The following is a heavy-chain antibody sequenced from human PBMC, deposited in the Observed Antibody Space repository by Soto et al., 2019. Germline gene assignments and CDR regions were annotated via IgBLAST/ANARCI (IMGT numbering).Heavy chain of an antibody. CDR1: GFTFSSYW. V-gene: IGHV3-7*01. Sequence: EVQLVESGGGLVQPGGSLRLSCAASGFTFSSYWMSWVRQAPGKGLEWVANIKQDGSEKYYVDSVKGRFTISRDNAKNSLYLQMNSLRAEDTAVYYCERYPLSDYYYMDVWGKGTTVTVSS. J-gene: IGHJ6*03. CDR3: ERYPLSDYYYMDV. D-gene: IGHD3-3*01. CDR2: IKQDGSEK.